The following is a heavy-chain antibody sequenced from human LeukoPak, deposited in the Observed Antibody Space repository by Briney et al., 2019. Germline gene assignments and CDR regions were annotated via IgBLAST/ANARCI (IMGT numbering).Heavy chain of an antibody. CDR2: ISSSSSYI. CDR3: ARDQGNRGVDY. CDR1: GFTFSSYS. Sequence: GGSLRLSCAASGFTFSSYSMNWVRQAPGKGLEWVSSISSSSSYIYYADSVKGRFTISRDNAKNSLYLQMNSLRAEDTAVYYCARDQGNRGVDYWGQGTLVTVSS. V-gene: IGHV3-21*01. J-gene: IGHJ4*02. D-gene: IGHD3-10*01.